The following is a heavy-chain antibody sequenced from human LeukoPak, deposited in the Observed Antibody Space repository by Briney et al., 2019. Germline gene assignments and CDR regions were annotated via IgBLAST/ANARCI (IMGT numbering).Heavy chain of an antibody. CDR1: GFTFSSYG. D-gene: IGHD3-10*01. J-gene: IGHJ4*02. Sequence: PGGSLRLSCEASGFTFSSYGMHWVRQAPGKGLEWVAVISYDGSNKYYADSVKGRFTISRDNSKNTLYLQMNSLRAEDTAVYYCAKVPRGGDYFDYWGQGTLVTVSS. CDR2: ISYDGSNK. V-gene: IGHV3-30*18. CDR3: AKVPRGGDYFDY.